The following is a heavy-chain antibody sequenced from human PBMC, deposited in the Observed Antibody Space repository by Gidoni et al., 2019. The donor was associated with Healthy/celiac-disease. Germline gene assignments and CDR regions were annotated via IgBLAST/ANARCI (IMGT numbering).Heavy chain of an antibody. J-gene: IGHJ4*02. CDR2: IRYDGSNK. Sequence: QVQLVEFGGGVVQPGGSLRPSCAASGFTFSNYGMHWVRQAPGKGMEWVAFIRYDGSNKYYADSVKGRFTISRDNSKNTMYLQMNSLRAEDTAVHYCAKDPDYWGQGTLVTVSS. CDR1: GFTFSNYG. V-gene: IGHV3-30*02. CDR3: AKDPDY.